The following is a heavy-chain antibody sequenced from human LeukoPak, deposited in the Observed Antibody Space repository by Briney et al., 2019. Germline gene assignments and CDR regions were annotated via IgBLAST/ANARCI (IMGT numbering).Heavy chain of an antibody. V-gene: IGHV4-59*08. CDR3: ARHERGPGIAVAGTYYYYGMDV. J-gene: IGHJ6*02. Sequence: PSETLSLTCTVSGGSISSYYWSWIRQPPGKGLEWIGYIYYSGSTNYNPSLKSRVTISVDTSKNQFSLKLSSVTAADTAVYYCARHERGPGIAVAGTYYYYGMDVWGQGTTVTVSS. CDR2: IYYSGST. CDR1: GGSISSYY. D-gene: IGHD6-19*01.